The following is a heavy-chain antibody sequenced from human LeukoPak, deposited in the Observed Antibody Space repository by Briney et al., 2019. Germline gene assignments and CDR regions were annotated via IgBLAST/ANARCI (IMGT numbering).Heavy chain of an antibody. CDR1: SGSISSYY. J-gene: IGHJ6*02. V-gene: IGHV4-59*08. CDR3: ARHVITGSLNYYYGMDV. Sequence: SETLSLTCTVSSGSISSYYWSWIRQPPGKGLEWIGYIYYSGSTNYNPSLKSRVTISVDTSKNQFSLKLSSVTAADTAVYYCARHVITGSLNYYYGMDVWGQGTTVTVSS. D-gene: IGHD1-20*01. CDR2: IYYSGST.